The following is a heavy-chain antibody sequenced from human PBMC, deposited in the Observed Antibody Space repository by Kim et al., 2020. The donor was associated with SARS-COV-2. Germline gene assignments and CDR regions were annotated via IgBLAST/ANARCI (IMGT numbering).Heavy chain of an antibody. Sequence: GGSLRLSCAASGFTFSSYSMNWVRQAPGKGLEWVSSISSSTSYIYSADSVKGRFTISRDNAKNSLYLQMNSLRAEDTAVYYCARVRSSSCPPLMDVWGQG. J-gene: IGHJ6*02. CDR1: GFTFSSYS. CDR2: ISSSTSYI. V-gene: IGHV3-21*01. D-gene: IGHD6-13*01. CDR3: ARVRSSSCPPLMDV.